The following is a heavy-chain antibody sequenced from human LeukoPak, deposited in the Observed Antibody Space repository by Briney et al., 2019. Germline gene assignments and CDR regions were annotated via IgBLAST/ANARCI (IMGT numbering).Heavy chain of an antibody. V-gene: IGHV4-34*01. D-gene: IGHD5-12*01. Sequence: SETLSLTCAVYGGSFSGYYWSWIRQPPGKGLEWIGEINHSGSTNYNPSLKSRVTISVDTSKNQSSLKLSSVTAADTAVYYCARLGDSGYDYGIDYWGQGTLVTVSS. CDR1: GGSFSGYY. J-gene: IGHJ4*02. CDR2: INHSGST. CDR3: ARLGDSGYDYGIDY.